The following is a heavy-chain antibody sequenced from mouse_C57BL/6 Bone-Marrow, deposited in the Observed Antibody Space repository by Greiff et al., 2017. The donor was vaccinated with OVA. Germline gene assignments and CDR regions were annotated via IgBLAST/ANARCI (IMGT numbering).Heavy chain of an antibody. Sequence: EVKLMESGGGLVTPGGSLKLSCAASGFTFSSYAMSWVRPTPEKRLEWVATISDGGSYTYSPDNVQGRFTISRDNAKNTLYMQMSHLKSEDTAMYYCARENYYGSSENYFDYWGQGTTLTVSS. CDR2: ISDGGSYT. V-gene: IGHV5-4*01. CDR3: ARENYYGSSENYFDY. J-gene: IGHJ2*01. CDR1: GFTFSSYA. D-gene: IGHD1-1*01.